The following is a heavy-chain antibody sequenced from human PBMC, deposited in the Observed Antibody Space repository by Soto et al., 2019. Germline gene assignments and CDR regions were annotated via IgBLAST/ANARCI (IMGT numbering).Heavy chain of an antibody. CDR1: GFTFSSYG. D-gene: IGHD3-10*01. CDR3: ARDEGLGVNYYYYCMDV. CDR2: IWYDGSNK. J-gene: IGHJ6*02. V-gene: IGHV3-33*01. Sequence: QVQLVESGGGVVQPGRSLRLSCAASGFTFSSYGMHWVRQAPGKGLEWVAVIWYDGSNKYYADSVKGRFTISRDNSKNTLYLQMNSRRAEETAVYYCARDEGLGVNYYYYCMDVWGQGTTVTVSS.